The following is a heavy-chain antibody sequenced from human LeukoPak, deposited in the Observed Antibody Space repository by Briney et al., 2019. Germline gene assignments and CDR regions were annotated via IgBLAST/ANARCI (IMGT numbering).Heavy chain of an antibody. CDR3: ARDSGGPHSGFEI. CDR1: GGSISSYY. V-gene: IGHV4-59*01. J-gene: IGHJ3*02. CDR2: SYNSGST. Sequence: SETLSLTCTVSGGSISSYYWSWIRQPPGKGLEWIGYSYNSGSTNYNPSLKSRVTISVDTSKNQYSLKMSSVTAADTAVYYCARDSGGPHSGFEIWGQGTMVTASS. D-gene: IGHD6-19*01.